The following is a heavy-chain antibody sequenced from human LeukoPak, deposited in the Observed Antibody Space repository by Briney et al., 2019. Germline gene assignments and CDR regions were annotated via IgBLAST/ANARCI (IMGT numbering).Heavy chain of an antibody. Sequence: PGGTLRFSCAASGFTFSSSGMSWVRQAPGKGLEWVSTISASGDNTYYADSVKGRFTISRDNSKKKLYLQMNSLRAEDTAVYYCAKGYYGSGTYGWFDPWGQGTLVTVSS. J-gene: IGHJ5*02. D-gene: IGHD3-10*01. CDR2: ISASGDNT. CDR3: AKGYYGSGTYGWFDP. CDR1: GFTFSSSG. V-gene: IGHV3-23*01.